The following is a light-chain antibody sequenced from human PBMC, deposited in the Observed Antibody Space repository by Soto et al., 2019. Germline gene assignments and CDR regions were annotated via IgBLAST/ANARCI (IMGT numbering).Light chain of an antibody. CDR2: GAS. J-gene: IGKJ4*01. CDR3: QQYGSSPKLT. CDR1: QSVGSN. Sequence: EIVLTQSPATLSLSPGERATLSCRASQSVGSNLAWYQQKPGQAPRLLIYGASSRATGIPDRFSGSGSGTDFTLTISRLEPEDFAVYYCQQYGSSPKLTFGGGTKVDI. V-gene: IGKV3-20*01.